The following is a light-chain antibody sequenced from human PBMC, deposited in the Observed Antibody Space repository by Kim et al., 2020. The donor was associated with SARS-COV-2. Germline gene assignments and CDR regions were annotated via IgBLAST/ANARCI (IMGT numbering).Light chain of an antibody. CDR2: KDS. V-gene: IGLV3-25*03. J-gene: IGLJ3*02. Sequence: PGKTARIRCSGNAVPKQYGYWYQQKPGQATVLVIYKDSERPSGIAERFSGYSSGTTVTLTISGVQAEDEADYYCQSADSSGTWVFGGGTQLTVL. CDR3: QSADSSGTWV. CDR1: AVPKQY.